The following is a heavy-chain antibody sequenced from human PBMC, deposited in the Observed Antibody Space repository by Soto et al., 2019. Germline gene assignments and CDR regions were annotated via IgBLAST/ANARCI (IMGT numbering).Heavy chain of an antibody. CDR3: ARFTASQLLYYYYYMDV. J-gene: IGHJ6*03. V-gene: IGHV1-18*01. D-gene: IGHD2-2*01. CDR1: GYTFTSYG. CDR2: ISAYNGNT. Sequence: GASVKVSCKASGYTFTSYGMRWVRQAPGQGLEWMGWISAYNGNTNYAQKLQGRVTMTTDTSTSTAYMELRSLRSDDTAVYYCARFTASQLLYYYYYMDVWGKGTTVTVSS.